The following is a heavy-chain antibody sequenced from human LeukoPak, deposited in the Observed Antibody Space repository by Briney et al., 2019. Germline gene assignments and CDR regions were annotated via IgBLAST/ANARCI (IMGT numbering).Heavy chain of an antibody. V-gene: IGHV3-30*18. CDR1: GFTFSNYG. CDR2: ISYDGSTK. CDR3: AKEETRGWHLFDL. J-gene: IGHJ2*01. Sequence: GGSLRLSCAASGFTFSNYGVHWVRQAPGKGLEWVALISYDGSTKYYADSVKGRFTISRDSSKNTLYLQMNSLRAEDTAVYYCAKEETRGWHLFDLWGRGTLVTVSS. D-gene: IGHD6-19*01.